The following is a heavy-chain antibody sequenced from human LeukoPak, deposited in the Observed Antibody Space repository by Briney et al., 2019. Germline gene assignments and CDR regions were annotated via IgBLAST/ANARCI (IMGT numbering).Heavy chain of an antibody. Sequence: PGGSLRLSCAASGFTFSNYWMHWVRQAPGEGLVWVSRTNSDGSTTSYADSVKGRFTISRDNAKNTLYLQMNSLRAEDTAVYYCAREVVVAAPGLYYYYGMDVWGQGTTVTVSS. J-gene: IGHJ6*02. D-gene: IGHD2-15*01. CDR2: TNSDGSTT. CDR1: GFTFSNYW. V-gene: IGHV3-74*01. CDR3: AREVVVAAPGLYYYYGMDV.